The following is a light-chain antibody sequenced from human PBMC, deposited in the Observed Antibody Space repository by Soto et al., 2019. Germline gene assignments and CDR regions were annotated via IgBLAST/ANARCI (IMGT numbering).Light chain of an antibody. V-gene: IGLV2-14*01. CDR3: RSYTSSSTLVV. CDR1: SSDVGGYNY. CDR2: DVS. J-gene: IGLJ2*01. Sequence: QSALTQPASVSGSPGQSITIPCTGTSSDVGGYNYVSWYQQYPGQAPKLMIYDVSNRPSGVSNRFSASKSGNTASLTISGLQAEDEANYYCRSYTSSSTLVVFGGGTKLTVL.